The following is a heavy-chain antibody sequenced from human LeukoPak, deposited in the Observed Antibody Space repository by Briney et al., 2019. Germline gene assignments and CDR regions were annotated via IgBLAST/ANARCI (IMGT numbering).Heavy chain of an antibody. Sequence: GGSLRLSCTASGFTLSSYAMSWVRQAPGEGLEWVSTISGSADNTNYAEAVKGRFTISRDNSKNTMYLQMNSLRAEDTAVYYCAKDGWPFDPWGQGTLVTVSS. CDR3: AKDGWPFDP. D-gene: IGHD6-19*01. CDR1: GFTLSSYA. CDR2: ISGSADNT. V-gene: IGHV3-23*01. J-gene: IGHJ5*02.